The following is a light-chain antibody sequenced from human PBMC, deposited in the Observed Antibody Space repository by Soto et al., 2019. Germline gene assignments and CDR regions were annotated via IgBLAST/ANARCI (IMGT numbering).Light chain of an antibody. J-gene: IGLJ3*02. CDR3: SSYAGSNNWV. V-gene: IGLV2-8*01. CDR2: EVS. Sequence: QSALTQPPSASGSPGQSVTISCIGTSRDVGGEKYVSWYQQYPGKAPKLMIYEVSKRPSGVPDRFSGSKSGNTASLTVSGLQAEDEGDYYCSSYAGSNNWVFGGGTKLTVL. CDR1: SRDVGGEKY.